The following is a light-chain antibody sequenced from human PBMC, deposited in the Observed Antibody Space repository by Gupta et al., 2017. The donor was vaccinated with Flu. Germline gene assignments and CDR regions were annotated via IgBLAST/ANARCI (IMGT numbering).Light chain of an antibody. V-gene: IGLV4-69*01. Sequence: QLVLTQSPSASAFLGASVKLTCTLRSGHSSYAIAWHQQQPEKGPRYLMKLNSDGSHSKGDGIPDRFSGSSSGAERYLTISSLQSEDEADYYCQTWGTGIVVFGGGTKLTVL. CDR3: QTWGTGIVV. CDR1: SGHSSYA. J-gene: IGLJ2*01. CDR2: LNSDGSH.